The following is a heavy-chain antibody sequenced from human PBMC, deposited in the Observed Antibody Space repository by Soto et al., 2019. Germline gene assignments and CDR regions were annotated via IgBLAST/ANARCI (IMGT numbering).Heavy chain of an antibody. V-gene: IGHV3-33*01. J-gene: IGHJ4*02. CDR3: ARELLDDYSNYLPIDY. CDR2: IWYDGSNK. D-gene: IGHD4-4*01. CDR1: GFTFSSYG. Sequence: QVQLVESGGGVVQPGRSLRLSCAASGFTFSSYGMHWVRQAPGKGLEWVAVIWYDGSNKYYADSVKGRFTISRDNSKNTLYLQMNRLRAEDTAVYYCARELLDDYSNYLPIDYWGQGTLVTVSS.